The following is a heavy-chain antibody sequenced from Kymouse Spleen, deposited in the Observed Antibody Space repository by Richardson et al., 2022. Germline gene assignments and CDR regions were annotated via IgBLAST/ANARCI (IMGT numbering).Heavy chain of an antibody. D-gene: IGHD3-10*01. V-gene: IGHV3-33*01. CDR2: IWYDGSNK. CDR3: ARDDHYYGSGSYDWFDP. J-gene: IGHJ5*02. CDR1: GFTFSSYG. Sequence: QVQLVESGGGVVQPGRSLRLSCAASGFTFSSYGMHWVRQAPGKGLEWVAVIWYDGSNKYYADSVKGRFTISRDNSKNTLYLQMNSLRAEDTAVYYCARDDHYYGSGSYDWFDPWGQGTLVTVSS.